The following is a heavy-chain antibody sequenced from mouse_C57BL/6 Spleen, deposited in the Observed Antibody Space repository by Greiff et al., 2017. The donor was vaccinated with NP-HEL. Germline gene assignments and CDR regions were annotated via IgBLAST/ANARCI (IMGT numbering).Heavy chain of an antibody. CDR3: ARSTVVATEDYFDD. V-gene: IGHV1-4*01. D-gene: IGHD1-1*01. CDR2: INPSSGYT. Sequence: QVQLQQSGAELARPGASVKMSCKASGYTFTSYTMHWVKQRPGQGLEWIGYINPSSGYTKYNQKFKDKATLTADKSSSTAYMQLSSLTSEDSAVYYCARSTVVATEDYFDDWGKGTTLTVSS. J-gene: IGHJ2*01. CDR1: GYTFTSYT.